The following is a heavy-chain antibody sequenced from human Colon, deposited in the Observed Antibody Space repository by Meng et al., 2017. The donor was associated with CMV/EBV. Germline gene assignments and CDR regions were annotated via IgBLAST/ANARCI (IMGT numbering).Heavy chain of an antibody. J-gene: IGHJ4*02. V-gene: IGHV4-31*02. CDR3: AREVGRLIRGPLDY. CDR2: IYYSGSS. D-gene: IGHD3-10*01. CDR1: AGSIRSGDYY. Sequence: SAGSIRSGDYYWTWIRQLPRQGLEWIGYIYYSGSSYYHPSLKSRVNMSVDTSKSQFSLNLTSVTAADTAIYYCAREVGRLIRGPLDYWGQGMLVTVSS.